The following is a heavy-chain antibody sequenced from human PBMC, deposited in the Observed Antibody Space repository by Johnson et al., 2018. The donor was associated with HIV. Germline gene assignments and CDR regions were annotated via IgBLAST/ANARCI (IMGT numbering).Heavy chain of an antibody. CDR2: ISYDGTNQ. Sequence: QMQLVESGGGVVQPGRSLRLSCAASGFTFSSYTMHWVRQAPGRGLEWVAVISYDGTNQHYADSVKGRFAISRDSSKNTLYLQMNSLRAEDTAVYYCAKADRITMVQGVRLWEAFDIWGQGTMVTVSS. D-gene: IGHD3-10*01. J-gene: IGHJ3*02. CDR1: GFTFSSYT. V-gene: IGHV3-30*09. CDR3: AKADRITMVQGVRLWEAFDI.